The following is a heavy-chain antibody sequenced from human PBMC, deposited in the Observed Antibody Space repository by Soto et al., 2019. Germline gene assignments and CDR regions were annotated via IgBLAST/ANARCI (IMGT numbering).Heavy chain of an antibody. Sequence: GASVKVSCKASGYTFTGYYMHWVRQAPGQGLEWMGWINPNSGGTNYAQKFQGRVTMTRDTSISTAYMELSRLRSDDTAVYYCARDTEIVVVPARGWFGVDVWGQGTTVTVSS. CDR1: GYTFTGYY. J-gene: IGHJ6*02. D-gene: IGHD2-2*01. V-gene: IGHV1-2*02. CDR3: ARDTEIVVVPARGWFGVDV. CDR2: INPNSGGT.